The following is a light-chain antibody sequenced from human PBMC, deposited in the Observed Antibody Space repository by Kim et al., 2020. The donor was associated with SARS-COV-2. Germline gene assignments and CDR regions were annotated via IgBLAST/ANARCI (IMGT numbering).Light chain of an antibody. J-gene: IGLJ1*01. CDR3: TSYTTDFTYV. V-gene: IGLV2-14*03. CDR1: TRDVALYNY. CDR2: DVI. Sequence: GQSITIACTRTTRDVALYNYVSWYQQHPGKAPKVLIYDVINRPSGVSDRFSGSKSGNTASLTISGLLPDDEADYYCTSYTTDFTYVFGTGTKVTVL.